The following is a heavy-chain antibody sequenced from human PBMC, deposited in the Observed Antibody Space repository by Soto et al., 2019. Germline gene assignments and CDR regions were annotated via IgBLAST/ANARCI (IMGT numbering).Heavy chain of an antibody. D-gene: IGHD2-15*01. Sequence: QVQLVQSVAEVKESGASVKVSCKASGYTFSTYGISWVRQAPGQGLEWKGWINTYNSDRRYGQNFQGRVAMTTYTTTSDVYMELRSLRSDDTAIDYCARNEYWSGDKCDTGWFDYWGQGTRVTVSS. CDR1: GYTFSTYG. CDR2: INTYNSDR. V-gene: IGHV1-18*01. J-gene: IGHJ5*01. CDR3: ARNEYWSGDKCDTGWFDY.